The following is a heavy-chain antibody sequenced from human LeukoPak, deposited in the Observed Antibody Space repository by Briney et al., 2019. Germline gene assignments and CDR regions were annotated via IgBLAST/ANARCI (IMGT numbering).Heavy chain of an antibody. CDR3: AKVAAVIAAAGTHYFDY. J-gene: IGHJ4*02. D-gene: IGHD6-13*01. Sequence: SGGSLRLSCEASGFSFGDYVMNWVRQAPGKGLEWVSTISGSAGSTHYADSVKGRFTISRDNSKNTLYLQMNSLRVEDTAVYYCAKVAAVIAAAGTHYFDYWGQGTLVTVSS. V-gene: IGHV3-23*01. CDR1: GFSFGDYV. CDR2: ISGSAGST.